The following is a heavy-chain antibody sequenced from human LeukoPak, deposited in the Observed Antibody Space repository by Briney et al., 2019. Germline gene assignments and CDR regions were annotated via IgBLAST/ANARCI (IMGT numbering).Heavy chain of an antibody. Sequence: SETLSLTCTVSGGSISSYYWSWIRQPPGKGLEWIGYIYYSGSTNYNPSLKSRVTISVDTSKNQFSLKLSSVTAADTAVYYCARSYSSSRYEYYYYYMDVWGKGTTVTVSS. CDR1: GGSISSYY. V-gene: IGHV4-59*12. D-gene: IGHD6-13*01. CDR2: IYYSGST. CDR3: ARSYSSSRYEYYYYYMDV. J-gene: IGHJ6*03.